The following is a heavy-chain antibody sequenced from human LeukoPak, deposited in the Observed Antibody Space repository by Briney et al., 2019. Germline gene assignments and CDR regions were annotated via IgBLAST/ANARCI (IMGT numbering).Heavy chain of an antibody. V-gene: IGHV3-7*01. J-gene: IGHJ6*03. CDR1: GFTFSSYW. Sequence: GGSLRLSCAASGFTFSSYWMSWVRQAPGKGLEWVANIKQDGSEKYYVDSVKGRFTISRDNAKNSLYLQMNSLRAEDTAVYYCARHLAYYGGNGGVVPNYYMDVWGKGTTVTVSS. D-gene: IGHD4-23*01. CDR3: ARHLAYYGGNGGVVPNYYMDV. CDR2: IKQDGSEK.